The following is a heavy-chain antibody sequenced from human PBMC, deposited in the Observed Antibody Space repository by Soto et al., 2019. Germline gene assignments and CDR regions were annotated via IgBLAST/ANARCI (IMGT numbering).Heavy chain of an antibody. D-gene: IGHD3-22*01. CDR3: ARGEHYYDSSGYLVY. V-gene: IGHV1-69*13. J-gene: IGHJ4*02. CDR2: IIPIFGTA. CDR1: GGTFSSYA. Sequence: GASVKVSCKASGGTFSSYAISWVRQAPGQGLEWMGGIIPIFGTANYAQKFQGRDTITADESTSTAYMELSSLRSEDTAVYYCARGEHYYDSSGYLVYWGQGTLVTVSS.